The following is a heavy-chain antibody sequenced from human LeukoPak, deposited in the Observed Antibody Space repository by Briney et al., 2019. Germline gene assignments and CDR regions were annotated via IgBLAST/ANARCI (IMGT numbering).Heavy chain of an antibody. CDR2: ISGDGSTT. J-gene: IGHJ4*02. Sequence: PGGSLRLSCAASGFTFSNYLMHWVRQAPGKGLVLVSRISGDGSTTTYADSVKGRFTISRDNSKNTMYLQMNSLRAEDKAVYYCAKVDTAMDTLNYWGQGTLVTVSS. CDR1: GFTFSNYL. D-gene: IGHD5-18*01. CDR3: AKVDTAMDTLNY. V-gene: IGHV3-74*01.